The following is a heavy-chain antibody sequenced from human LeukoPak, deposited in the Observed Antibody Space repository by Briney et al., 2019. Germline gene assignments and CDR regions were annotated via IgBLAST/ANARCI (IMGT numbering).Heavy chain of an antibody. CDR2: IIPIFGTA. V-gene: IGHV1-69*13. D-gene: IGHD3-10*01. CDR3: ARPDRAGSGSPHY. CDR1: GGTFSSYA. J-gene: IGHJ4*02. Sequence: SVKVSCKASGGTFSSYAISWVRQAPGQGLEWMGGIIPIFGTANYAQKFQGRVTITADESTSTAYMELSSLRSEDTAVYYRARPDRAGSGSPHYWGQGTLVTVSS.